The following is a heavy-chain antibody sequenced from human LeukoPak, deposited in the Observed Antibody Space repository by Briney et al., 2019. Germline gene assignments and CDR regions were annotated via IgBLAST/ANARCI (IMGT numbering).Heavy chain of an antibody. CDR2: IYTSGST. CDR3: ARGMTDWNEDAFDI. D-gene: IGHD1-1*01. CDR1: GYSISSGYY. J-gene: IGHJ3*02. Sequence: KPSETLSLTCTVSGYSISSGYYWSWIRQPAGKGLEWIGRIYTSGSTNYNPSLKSRVTISVDTSKNQFSLKLSSVTAADTAVYYCARGMTDWNEDAFDIWGQGTMVTVSS. V-gene: IGHV4-61*02.